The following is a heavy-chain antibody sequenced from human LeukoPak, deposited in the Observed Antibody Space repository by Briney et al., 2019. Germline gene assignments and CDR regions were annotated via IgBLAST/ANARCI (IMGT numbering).Heavy chain of an antibody. J-gene: IGHJ4*02. Sequence: SGGSLRLSCAASGFTFSSYGMDWVRQAPGKGLEWVAVISYDGSNKYYADSVKGRFTISRDNSKNTLYLQMNSLRAEDTAVYYCAKDTVVSGYCSGGSCYEFDYWGQGTLVTVSS. D-gene: IGHD2-15*01. CDR2: ISYDGSNK. V-gene: IGHV3-30*18. CDR3: AKDTVVSGYCSGGSCYEFDY. CDR1: GFTFSSYG.